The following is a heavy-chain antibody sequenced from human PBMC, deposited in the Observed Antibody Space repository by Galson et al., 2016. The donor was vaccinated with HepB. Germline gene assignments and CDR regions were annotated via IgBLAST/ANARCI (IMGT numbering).Heavy chain of an antibody. CDR3: ARLPQMQQVNNYPGLDV. J-gene: IGHJ6*02. D-gene: IGHD6-13*01. V-gene: IGHV3-48*03. CDR1: GITFRTYD. CDR2: ISSSGATI. Sequence: SLRLSCAASGITFRTYDMNWVRQAPGKGLEWVSYISSSGATIYYADSVKGRFTISRDNAKTSLYLQMNSLRAEDTAVYYCARLPQMQQVNNYPGLDVWGQGTTVTVSS.